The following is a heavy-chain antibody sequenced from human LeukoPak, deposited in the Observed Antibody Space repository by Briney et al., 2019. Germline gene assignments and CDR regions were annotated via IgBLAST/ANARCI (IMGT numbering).Heavy chain of an antibody. CDR3: AKVGDGYNWGGFDI. D-gene: IGHD5-24*01. J-gene: IGHJ3*02. CDR2: ISGSGGST. CDR1: GFTFNSYG. V-gene: IGHV3-23*01. Sequence: GGSLRLSCAASGFTFNSYGMSWVRQAPGKGLEWVSGISGSGGSTYYADSVKGRFTISRDNSKNTLYLQMNSLRAEDTAVYYCAKVGDGYNWGGFDIWGQGTMVTVSS.